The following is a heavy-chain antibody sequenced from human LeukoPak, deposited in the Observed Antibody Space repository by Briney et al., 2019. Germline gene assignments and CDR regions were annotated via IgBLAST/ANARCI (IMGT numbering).Heavy chain of an antibody. CDR1: GGSISSYY. CDR2: IYYSGST. D-gene: IGHD1-26*01. Sequence: SETLSLTCTVSGGSISSYYWSWIRQPPGKGLEWIGYIYYSGSTNYNPSLKSRVTISVDRSKNQFSLKLSSVTAADTAVYYCARDQGGSGSFDYWGQGTLVTVSS. CDR3: ARDQGGSGSFDY. J-gene: IGHJ4*02. V-gene: IGHV4-59*12.